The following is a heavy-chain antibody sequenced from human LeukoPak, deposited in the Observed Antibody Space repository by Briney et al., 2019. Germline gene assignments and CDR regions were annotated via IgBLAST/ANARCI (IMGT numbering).Heavy chain of an antibody. CDR2: IYSGGST. D-gene: IGHD5-24*01. V-gene: IGHV3-66*01. CDR3: ARVSPMGTLDAFDI. J-gene: IGHJ3*02. CDR1: GFTVSSNY. Sequence: GGSLRLSCAASGFTVSSNYMSWVRQAPGKGLEWVSVIYSGGSTYYADSVKGRFTISRDNSKNTLYLQMNSLRAEDTAVYYCARVSPMGTLDAFDIWGQGTMVTVSS.